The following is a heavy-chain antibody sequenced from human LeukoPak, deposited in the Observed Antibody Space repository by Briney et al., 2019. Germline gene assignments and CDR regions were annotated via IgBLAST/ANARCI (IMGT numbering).Heavy chain of an antibody. CDR2: ISNDGGGT. J-gene: IGHJ4*02. V-gene: IGHV3-21*01. Sequence: GGSLRLSCAASGFIFNNYGLIWVRQAPGKGLEWVSAISNDGGGTNYADSVKGRFTISRDNAKNSLYLQMNSLRAEDTAVYYCARYGVSSSTSYIDFWGQGTLVTVSS. CDR3: ARYGVSSSTSYIDF. CDR1: GFIFNNYG. D-gene: IGHD2-2*01.